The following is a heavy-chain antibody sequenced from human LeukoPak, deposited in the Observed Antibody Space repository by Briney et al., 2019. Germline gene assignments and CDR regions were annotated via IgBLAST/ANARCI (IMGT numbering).Heavy chain of an antibody. J-gene: IGHJ3*02. Sequence: GGSLRLSCAASGFTFSSYAMHWVRQAPGKGLEWVAVISYDGSNKYYADSVKGRFTISRDNSKNTLYLQMNSLRAEDTAVYYCARGELRAFGIWGQGTMVTVSS. CDR3: ARGELRAFGI. CDR1: GFTFSSYA. V-gene: IGHV3-30-3*01. CDR2: ISYDGSNK. D-gene: IGHD1-26*01.